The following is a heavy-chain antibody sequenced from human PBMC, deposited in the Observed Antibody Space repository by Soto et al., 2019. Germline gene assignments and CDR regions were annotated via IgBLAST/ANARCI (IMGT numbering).Heavy chain of an antibody. V-gene: IGHV3-21*01. CDR1: GFTFSSYS. CDR3: ARDNIAAAGYYFDY. D-gene: IGHD6-13*01. J-gene: IGHJ4*02. Sequence: EVQLVESGGGLVKPGGSLRLSCAASGFTFSSYSMNWVRQAPGKGLEWVSSISSSSSYIYYADSVKGRFTISRDNAKNSLYLQMNSLRAEDTAVYYCARDNIAAAGYYFDYWGQGTLVTVSS. CDR2: ISSSSSYI.